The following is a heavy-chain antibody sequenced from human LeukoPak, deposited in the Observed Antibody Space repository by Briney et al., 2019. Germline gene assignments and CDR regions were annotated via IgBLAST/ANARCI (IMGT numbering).Heavy chain of an antibody. CDR3: ARAGIAVAGTDYYYYYMDV. D-gene: IGHD6-19*01. J-gene: IGHJ6*03. V-gene: IGHV1-18*01. Sequence: ASVKVSCKASGYTFTSYGISWVRQAPGQGLELMGWISAYNGNTNYAQKLQGRVTMTTDTYTSTAYMELRSLRSDDTAVYYCARAGIAVAGTDYYYYYMDVWGKGTTVTISS. CDR2: ISAYNGNT. CDR1: GYTFTSYG.